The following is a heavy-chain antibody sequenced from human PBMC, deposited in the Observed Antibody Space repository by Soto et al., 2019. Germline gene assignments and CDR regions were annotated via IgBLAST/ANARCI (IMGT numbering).Heavy chain of an antibody. CDR2: THHIGNT. J-gene: IGHJ3*02. CDR3: ARVWGGAFDI. V-gene: IGHV4-61*08. D-gene: IGHD3-10*01. CDR1: GGSISSGDYY. Sequence: SETLSLTCTVSGGSISSGDYYWSWIRQPPGKGLEWIGETHHIGNTNYNPSLESRVTISLDKSKNQFSLKLTSVTAADTAVYYCARVWGGAFDIWGQGTMVTVSS.